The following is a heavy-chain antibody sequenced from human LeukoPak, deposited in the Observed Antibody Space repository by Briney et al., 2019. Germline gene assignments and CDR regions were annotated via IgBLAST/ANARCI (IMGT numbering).Heavy chain of an antibody. CDR3: AREGYDSRTWFDP. CDR1: GGSISSYY. CDR2: IYYSGST. D-gene: IGHD3-22*01. V-gene: IGHV4-59*12. J-gene: IGHJ5*02. Sequence: PSETLSLTCTVSGGSISSYYWSWIRQPPGKGLEWIGYIYYSGSTNYNPSLKSRVTISVDTSKNQFSLKLSSVTVADTAVYYCAREGYDSRTWFDPWGQGTLVTVSS.